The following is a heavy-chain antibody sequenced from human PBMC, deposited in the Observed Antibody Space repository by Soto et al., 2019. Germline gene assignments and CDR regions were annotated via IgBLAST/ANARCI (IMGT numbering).Heavy chain of an antibody. J-gene: IGHJ4*02. Sequence: QVQLVQSGAEVKKPGASVKVSCKASGYTFTSYGISWVRQAPGQGLEWMGWISAYNGNTNYAQKFQGRVTMTADTSTSTAYIELRSLRSDDTAVYYCARDLKGDYSLGYWGQGTLVTVSS. CDR2: ISAYNGNT. V-gene: IGHV1-18*01. CDR1: GYTFTSYG. CDR3: ARDLKGDYSLGY. D-gene: IGHD4-17*01.